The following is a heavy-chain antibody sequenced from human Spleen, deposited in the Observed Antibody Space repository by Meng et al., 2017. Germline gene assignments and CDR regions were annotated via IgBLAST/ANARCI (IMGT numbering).Heavy chain of an antibody. CDR1: GVSFTDAW. Sequence: GESLKISCVASGVSFTDAWMSWVRQAPGKGLEWVGRIETKSEGGTADYAAPVKGRFSTSRDDSKNTLYLQMNTPISEDTGVYFCATGAAAADHWGQGTLVTVSS. V-gene: IGHV3-15*04. CDR2: IETKSEGGTA. D-gene: IGHD6-13*01. CDR3: ATGAAAADH. J-gene: IGHJ4*02.